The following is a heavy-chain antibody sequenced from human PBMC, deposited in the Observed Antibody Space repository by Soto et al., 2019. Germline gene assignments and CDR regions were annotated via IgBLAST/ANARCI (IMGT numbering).Heavy chain of an antibody. CDR2: ISGSAGST. CDR1: GFTFSTYA. V-gene: IGHV3-23*01. D-gene: IGHD3-10*01. Sequence: EVQLLESGGGWVQPGGSLRLSCAASGFTFSTYAMSWVRQAPGKGLEWGSSISGSAGSTYYAASVKGRFTISRDNSKKTLYLEMNILKTEDTAVYHCAKSYYDSVSSVHPIDDWGQGTLVTVSS. CDR3: AKSYYDSVSSVHPIDD. J-gene: IGHJ4*02.